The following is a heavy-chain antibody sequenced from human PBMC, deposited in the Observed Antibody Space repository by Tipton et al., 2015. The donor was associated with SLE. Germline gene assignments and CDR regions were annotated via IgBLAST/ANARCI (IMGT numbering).Heavy chain of an antibody. CDR3: ARDARYSSRRDFDS. V-gene: IGHV4-39*07. D-gene: IGHD6-13*01. Sequence: LRLSCTVSGGSISTGAYYWGWIRQPPGKGMEWIGSMHHGGGTFCSPSLKSRVTISLDTSMNQFSRKLSSVTAADTAVYYCARDARYSSRRDFDSWGQGTLVTVSS. CDR2: MHHGGGT. CDR1: GGSISTGAYY. J-gene: IGHJ4*02.